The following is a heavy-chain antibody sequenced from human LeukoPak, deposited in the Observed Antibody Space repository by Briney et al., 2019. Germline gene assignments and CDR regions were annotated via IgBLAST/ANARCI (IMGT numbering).Heavy chain of an antibody. J-gene: IGHJ4*02. Sequence: GGSLRLSCAASGLTFSSYGMHWIRQAPGKGLEWVAFIRYDGSNKYYADSVKGRFTISRDNSKNTLYLQMNSLRAEDTAVYYCAKDPLKYYDFWSGYYPLNYWGQGTLVTVSS. CDR1: GLTFSSYG. CDR2: IRYDGSNK. V-gene: IGHV3-30*02. D-gene: IGHD3-3*01. CDR3: AKDPLKYYDFWSGYYPLNY.